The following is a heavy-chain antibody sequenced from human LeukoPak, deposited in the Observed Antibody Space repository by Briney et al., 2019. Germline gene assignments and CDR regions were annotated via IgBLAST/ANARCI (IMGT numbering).Heavy chain of an antibody. D-gene: IGHD2-21*01. CDR1: GGSISSYY. V-gene: IGHV3-21*01. CDR3: ARDPNPYDYSDYYGMDV. Sequence: PSETLSLTCTVSGGSISSYYWSWIRQPPGKGLEWVSSISSSSSYIYYADSVKGRFTISRDNAKNSLYLQMNSLRAEDTAVYYCARDPNPYDYSDYYGMDVWGQGTTVTVSS. J-gene: IGHJ6*02. CDR2: ISSSSSYI.